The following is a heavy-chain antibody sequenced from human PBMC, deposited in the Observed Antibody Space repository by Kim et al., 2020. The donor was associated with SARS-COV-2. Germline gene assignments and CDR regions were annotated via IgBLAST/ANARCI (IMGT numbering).Heavy chain of an antibody. Sequence: SETLSLTCTVSGGSISSSSYYWGWIRQPPGKGLEWIGSIYYSGSTYYNPSLKSRVTISVDTSKNQFSLKLSSVTAADTAVYYCARHPRTDYYYDSSGYYFDGGVHYFDYWGQGTLVTVSS. V-gene: IGHV4-39*01. J-gene: IGHJ4*02. CDR2: IYYSGST. CDR1: GGSISSSSYY. CDR3: ARHPRTDYYYDSSGYYFDGGVHYFDY. D-gene: IGHD3-22*01.